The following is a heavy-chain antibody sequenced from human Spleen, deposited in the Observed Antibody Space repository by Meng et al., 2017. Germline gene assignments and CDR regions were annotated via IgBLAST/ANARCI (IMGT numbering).Heavy chain of an antibody. CDR1: GGSISSDHW. CDR3: ARKFDS. J-gene: IGHJ4*02. CDR2: IYHSGST. V-gene: IGHV4-4*02. Sequence: SETLSLTCAVSGGSISSDHWWSWVRQPPGKGLEWIGEIYHSGSTNYNPSPKSRVTISVDKSKNQFTLKLSSVTAADTAVYFCARKFDSWGQGTLVTVSS.